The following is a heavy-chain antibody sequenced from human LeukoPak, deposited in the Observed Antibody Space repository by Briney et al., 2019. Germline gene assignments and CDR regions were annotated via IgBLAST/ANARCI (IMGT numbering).Heavy chain of an antibody. D-gene: IGHD6-13*01. CDR1: GGSFSGYY. Sequence: PSETLSLTCAVYGGSFSGYYWSWIRQPPGKGLEWIGEINHSGSTNYNPSLKSRVTISVDTSKNQFSLKLSSVTAADTAVYYCVRWAYSSSWYGVRYFDYWGQGTLVTVSS. V-gene: IGHV4-34*01. CDR3: VRWAYSSSWYGVRYFDY. J-gene: IGHJ4*02. CDR2: INHSGST.